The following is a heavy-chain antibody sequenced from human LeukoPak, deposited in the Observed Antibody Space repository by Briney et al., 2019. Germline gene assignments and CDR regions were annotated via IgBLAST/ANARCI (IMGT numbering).Heavy chain of an antibody. CDR3: ARVGDSSGWQYYLDY. V-gene: IGHV3-48*01. CDR1: GFTFSSYS. D-gene: IGHD6-19*01. Sequence: GGSLRLSCAASGFTFSSYSMNWVRQAPGKGLEWVSYISSSSSTIYYADSVKGRFTISRDNAKNSLYLQMNSLRAEDTAVYYCARVGDSSGWQYYLDYWGQGTLVSFSS. J-gene: IGHJ4*02. CDR2: ISSSSSTI.